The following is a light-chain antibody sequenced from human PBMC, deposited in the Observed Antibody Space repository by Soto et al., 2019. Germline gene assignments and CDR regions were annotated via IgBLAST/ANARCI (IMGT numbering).Light chain of an antibody. CDR2: KIS. Sequence: DIVMTQTPLSSPVTLGQPASISCRSSQSLVHSDGNTYLSWLQQRPGQPPRLLIYKISNRFSGVPDRFSGSGAGTDFTLKISSLQSEDFAVYYCQQYNNWPPLTFGGGTKVEIK. V-gene: IGKV2-24*01. J-gene: IGKJ4*01. CDR3: QQYNNWPPLT. CDR1: QSLVHSDGNTY.